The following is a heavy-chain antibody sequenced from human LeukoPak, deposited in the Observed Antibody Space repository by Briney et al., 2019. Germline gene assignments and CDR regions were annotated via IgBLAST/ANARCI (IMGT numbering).Heavy chain of an antibody. V-gene: IGHV3-30*02. CDR3: AKDVSPELPAGFVAY. CDR1: GFTFSSYG. Sequence: PGGSLRLSCAASGFTFSSYGMHWVRQAPGKGLEWVAFIRYDGSNKYYADSVKGRFTISRDNSKNTLYLQMNSLRAEDTAVYYCAKDVSPELPAGFVAYWGQGTLVTVSS. CDR2: IRYDGSNK. D-gene: IGHD1-26*01. J-gene: IGHJ4*02.